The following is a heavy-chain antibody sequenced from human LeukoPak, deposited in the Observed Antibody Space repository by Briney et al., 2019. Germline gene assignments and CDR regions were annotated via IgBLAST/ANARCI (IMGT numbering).Heavy chain of an antibody. CDR3: ATDRNWNLDY. J-gene: IGHJ4*02. V-gene: IGHV1-2*02. D-gene: IGHD1-1*01. Sequence: ASVKVSCKASGYTFIDYYIYWVRQAPGQGLEWMGWINPNSGGTNYAQKFQGRVTMTRDTSISTAYMELSRLRSDDTAVYYCATDRNWNLDYWGQGTLVTVSS. CDR2: INPNSGGT. CDR1: GYTFIDYY.